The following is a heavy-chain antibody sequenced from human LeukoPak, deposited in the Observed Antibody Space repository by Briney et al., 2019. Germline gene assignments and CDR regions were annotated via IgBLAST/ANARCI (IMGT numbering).Heavy chain of an antibody. D-gene: IGHD3-22*01. V-gene: IGHV3-30*02. CDR1: GFTFSSYG. Sequence: GGSLRLSCAASGFTFSSYGMHWVRQAPGKGLEWVAFIRYDGSNKYYADSVKGRFTISRDNSKNTLYLQMNSLRAEDTAVYYCAKTTYYYDSSGYPHLDYWGQGTLVTVSS. CDR3: AKTTYYYDSSGYPHLDY. CDR2: IRYDGSNK. J-gene: IGHJ4*02.